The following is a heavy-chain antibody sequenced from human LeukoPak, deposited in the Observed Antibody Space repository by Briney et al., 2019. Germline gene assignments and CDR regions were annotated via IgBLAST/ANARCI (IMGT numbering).Heavy chain of an antibody. CDR2: FDPEDGET. CDR3: ATFGDKERGQAGFDY. D-gene: IGHD1-26*01. J-gene: IGHJ4*02. CDR1: GYTLTELS. Sequence: ASVKVSCKVSGYTLTELSMHWVRQAPGKGLEWMGGFDPEDGETIYAQKFQGRVTMTEDTSTDTAYMELSSLRSEDTAVYYCATFGDKERGQAGFDYWGQGTLVTVSS. V-gene: IGHV1-24*01.